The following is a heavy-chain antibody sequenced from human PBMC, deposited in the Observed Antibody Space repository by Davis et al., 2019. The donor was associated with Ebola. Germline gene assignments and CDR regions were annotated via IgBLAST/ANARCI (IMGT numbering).Heavy chain of an antibody. Sequence: GESLKISCVASGFTFNNAWMSWVRQAPGKGLEWVGRIQSKTDGETTDYAAPVRGRFTITRDDSKNTVYLQMNSLKTEDTAVYYCTKVHWGRFDYWGQGTLVTVS. CDR3: TKVHWGRFDY. CDR1: GFTFNNAW. J-gene: IGHJ4*02. V-gene: IGHV3-15*01. D-gene: IGHD3-16*01. CDR2: IQSKTDGETT.